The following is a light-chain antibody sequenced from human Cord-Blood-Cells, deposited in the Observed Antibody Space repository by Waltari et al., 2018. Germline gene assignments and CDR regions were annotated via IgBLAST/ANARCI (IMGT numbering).Light chain of an antibody. J-gene: IGLJ3*02. CDR2: AGS. CDR3: CSYAGSSTV. CDR1: SSDVGSYNL. Sequence: QSALTQPASVSGSPGQSITISCTGTSSDVGSYNLFSWYQQHPGKAPKLMIYAGSKRPSGVSNRFSGSKSGNTASLTISGLQAEDEADYYCCSYAGSSTVFGGGTKLTVL. V-gene: IGLV2-23*01.